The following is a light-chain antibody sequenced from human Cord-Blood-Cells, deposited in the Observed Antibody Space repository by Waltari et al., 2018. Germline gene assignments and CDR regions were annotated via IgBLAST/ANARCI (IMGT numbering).Light chain of an antibody. CDR3: QQYNGYWT. V-gene: IGKV1-5*03. J-gene: IGKJ1*01. Sequence: DIQMTQSPSTLSASVGDRVTITCRASQSISSWLDWYQQKPGKAPKLLIYKASSLESGVPSRFSGSGSGTEFTLTISSLQPDDFATYYCQQYNGYWTFGQGTKVEIK. CDR2: KAS. CDR1: QSISSW.